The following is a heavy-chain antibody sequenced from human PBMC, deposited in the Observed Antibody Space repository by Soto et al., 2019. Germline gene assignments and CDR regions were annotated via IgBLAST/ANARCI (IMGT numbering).Heavy chain of an antibody. J-gene: IGHJ4*02. CDR1: GGTFSSYT. V-gene: IGHV1-69*02. Sequence: QVQLVQSGAEVKKPGSSVKVSCKASGGTFSSYTISWVRQAPGQGLERMGRIIPILGIANYAQKFQGRVTITADKSTSTAYMELSSLRSEDTAVYYCASSLGGVNPTSVDYWGQGTLVTVSS. CDR3: ASSLGGVNPTSVDY. D-gene: IGHD3-16*01. CDR2: IIPILGIA.